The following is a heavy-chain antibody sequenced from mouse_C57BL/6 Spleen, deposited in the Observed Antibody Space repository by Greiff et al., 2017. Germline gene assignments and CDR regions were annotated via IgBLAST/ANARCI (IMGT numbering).Heavy chain of an antibody. J-gene: IGHJ4*01. CDR3: ARLTGTGAMDY. CDR1: GYTFTDYY. CDR2: INPNNGGT. V-gene: IGHV1-26*01. Sequence: VQLQQSGPELVKPGASVKISCKASGYTFTDYYMNWVKQSHGKSLEWIGDINPNNGGTSYNQKFKGKATLTVDKSSSTAYMELRSLTSEDSAVYYCARLTGTGAMDYWGQGTSVTVSS. D-gene: IGHD4-1*01.